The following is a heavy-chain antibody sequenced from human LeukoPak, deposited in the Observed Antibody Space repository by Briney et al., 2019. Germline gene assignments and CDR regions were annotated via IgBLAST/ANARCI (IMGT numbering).Heavy chain of an antibody. CDR3: TKAKYYHFDY. D-gene: IGHD3-16*01. CDR1: GFTFSSYG. Sequence: GGSLRLSCVASGFTFSSYGMSWVRQAPGKGLEWVSAISGSDDSTYYADSVRGRFTISRDVSKNMLFLQMNSLRAEDTAFYCTKAKYYHFDYWGQGTLVTVSS. CDR2: ISGSDDST. J-gene: IGHJ4*02. V-gene: IGHV3-23*01.